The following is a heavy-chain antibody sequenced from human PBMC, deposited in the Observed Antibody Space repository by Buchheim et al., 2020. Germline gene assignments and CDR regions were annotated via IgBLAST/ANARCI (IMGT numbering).Heavy chain of an antibody. Sequence: QVQLQQWGAGALKPSETLSLTCAVSGGSISGFYWTWIRQSPGKGLEWIGEINHSGDTAYSPSLKSRVTISVVTSKNQFSFKLTSVTAADTAVYYCARETLNTVVQGDHFDSWGQGTL. V-gene: IGHV4-34*02. CDR1: GGSISGFY. D-gene: IGHD3-10*01. CDR2: INHSGDT. CDR3: ARETLNTVVQGDHFDS. J-gene: IGHJ4*02.